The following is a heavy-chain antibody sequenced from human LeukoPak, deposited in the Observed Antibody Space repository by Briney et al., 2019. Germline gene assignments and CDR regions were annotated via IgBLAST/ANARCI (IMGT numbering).Heavy chain of an antibody. CDR2: INPNSGGT. CDR3: ARVSASNDCDSSGQRPNWFDP. D-gene: IGHD3-22*01. V-gene: IGHV1-2*02. CDR1: GYTFTGYY. J-gene: IGHJ5*02. Sequence: GASVKVSCKASGYTFTGYYMHWVRQAPGQGLEWMGWINPNSGGTNYAQKFQGRVTMTRDTSISTAYMELSRLRSDDTAVYYCARVSASNDCDSSGQRPNWFDPWGQGTLVTVSS.